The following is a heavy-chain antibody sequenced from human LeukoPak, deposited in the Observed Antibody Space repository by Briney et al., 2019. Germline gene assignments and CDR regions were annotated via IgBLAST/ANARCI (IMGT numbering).Heavy chain of an antibody. CDR1: GVSFDDYY. Sequence: PSETLPLTCAVSGVSFDDYYWSWVRQTPGKGLEWIGEINHSGYTNDSPSLKSRVTLSIDTSRKQFSLNLRSVTVADTGIYYCTRVTAGQDCWGQGTLVTVSS. V-gene: IGHV4-34*01. CDR3: TRVTAGQDC. J-gene: IGHJ4*02. D-gene: IGHD3-10*01. CDR2: INHSGYT.